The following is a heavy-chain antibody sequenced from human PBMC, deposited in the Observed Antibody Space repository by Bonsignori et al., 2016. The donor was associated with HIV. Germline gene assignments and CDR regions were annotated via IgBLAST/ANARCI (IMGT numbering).Heavy chain of an antibody. D-gene: IGHD3-16*01. V-gene: IGHV3-30*02. CDR3: AKSKARGEWASDAFDI. CDR2: IRYDGSNK. CDR1: GFTFSSYG. Sequence: GESLKISCAASGFTFSSYGMHWVRQAPGKGLEWVAFIRYDGSNKYYADSVKGRFTISRDNSKNTLYLQMNSLRAEDTAVYYCAKSKARGEWASDAFDIWGQGTMVTVSS. J-gene: IGHJ3*02.